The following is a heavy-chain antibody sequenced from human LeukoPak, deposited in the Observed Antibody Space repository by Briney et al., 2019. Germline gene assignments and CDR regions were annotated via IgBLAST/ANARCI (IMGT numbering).Heavy chain of an antibody. V-gene: IGHV3-7*03. CDR1: AFIFSGHW. CDR3: AKDADFWSGYLESDY. J-gene: IGHJ4*02. CDR2: IKEDGSER. Sequence: GGSLRLSCEGSAFIFSGHWMNWVRQTPGKGLEWVASIKEDGSERQYVDSVKGRFTISRDNSKNTLYLQMNSLRAEDTAVYYCAKDADFWSGYLESDYWGQGTLVTVSS. D-gene: IGHD3-3*01.